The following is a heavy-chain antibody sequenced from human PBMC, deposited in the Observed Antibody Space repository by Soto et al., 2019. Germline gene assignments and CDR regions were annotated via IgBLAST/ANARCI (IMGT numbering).Heavy chain of an antibody. CDR1: GGTFSSYA. CDR3: ARSDHDYGDYVAILLAFDI. CDR2: FIPIFGTA. V-gene: IGHV1-69*12. D-gene: IGHD4-17*01. Sequence: QVQLVQSGAEVKKPGSSVKVSCKASGGTFSSYAISWVRQAPGQGLEWMGGFIPIFGTANYAQKFQGRVTITADESTSTAYMELSSLRSEDTAVYYCARSDHDYGDYVAILLAFDIWGQGTMVTVSS. J-gene: IGHJ3*02.